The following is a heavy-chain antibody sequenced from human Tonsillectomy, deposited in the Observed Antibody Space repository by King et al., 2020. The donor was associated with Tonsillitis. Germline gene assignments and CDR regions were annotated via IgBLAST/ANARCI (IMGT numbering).Heavy chain of an antibody. Sequence: VQLVESGGGVAQPGRSLRLSCAATGFTFSSYSMHWVRQAPGKGLEWVAGISYDGSYKDYADSVKGRITISRDNSQNTVYLQMNSLSGEDTAVYYCAKRLGPPSYDGFDMGGHGTVVTVSS. D-gene: IGHD6-19*01. CDR1: GFTFSSYS. CDR2: ISYDGSYK. V-gene: IGHV3-30*16. J-gene: IGHJ3*02. CDR3: AKRLGPPSYDGFDM.